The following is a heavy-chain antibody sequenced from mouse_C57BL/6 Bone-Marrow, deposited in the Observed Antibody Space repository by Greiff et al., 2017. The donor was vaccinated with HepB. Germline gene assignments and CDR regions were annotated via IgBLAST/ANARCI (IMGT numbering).Heavy chain of an antibody. D-gene: IGHD2-3*01. J-gene: IGHJ1*03. Sequence: EVKVEESGGGLVQPGGSMKLSCAASGFTFSDAWMDWVRQSPEKGLEWVAEIRNKANNHATYYAESVKGRFTISRDDSKSSVYLQMNSLRAEDTDIDYCTRGLLWYFDVWGTGTTVTVSS. CDR3: TRGLLWYFDV. CDR1: GFTFSDAW. V-gene: IGHV6-6*01. CDR2: IRNKANNHAT.